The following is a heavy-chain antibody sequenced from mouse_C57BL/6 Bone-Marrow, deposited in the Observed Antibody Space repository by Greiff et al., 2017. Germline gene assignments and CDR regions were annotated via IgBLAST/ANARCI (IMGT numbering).Heavy chain of an antibody. CDR2: IDPEIGDT. V-gene: IGHV14-4*01. J-gene: IGHJ2*01. CDR3: SSFDGNYFDF. Sequence: VQLKESGAELVRPGASVKLSCTASGFNIKDDYIHWVKQRPEQCLEWIGWIDPEIGDTEYASKFQGKATITSDTSSNTAYLQLSSLTSEDTAVYYCSSFDGNYFDFWGQGTPLTVAS. CDR1: GFNIKDDY. D-gene: IGHD2-3*01.